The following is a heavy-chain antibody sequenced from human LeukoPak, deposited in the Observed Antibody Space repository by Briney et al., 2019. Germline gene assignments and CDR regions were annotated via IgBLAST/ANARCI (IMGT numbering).Heavy chain of an antibody. CDR3: ARDESSSSWYGGAFDI. Sequence: PSETLSLTCTVSSYSISSGYYWGWIRQPPGKGLEWIGSIHHSGSTDYNPSLKSRVTISLDTSKNQFSLRLSSVTASDTAVYYCARDESSSSWYGGAFDIWGHGTMVTVSS. D-gene: IGHD6-13*01. J-gene: IGHJ3*02. V-gene: IGHV4-38-2*02. CDR1: SYSISSGYY. CDR2: IHHSGST.